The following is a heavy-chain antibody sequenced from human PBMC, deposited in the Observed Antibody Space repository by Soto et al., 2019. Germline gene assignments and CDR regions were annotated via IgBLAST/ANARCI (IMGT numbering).Heavy chain of an antibody. Sequence: QVQLVQSGAEVKKPGSSVKVSCKASGGTFSSYAISWVXXAXXXGXXXXGGSIPIFGTANYAQKFQGRVTITADESTSTAYMELSSLRSEDTAVYYCARHVPAAGYYYGMDVWGQGTTVTVSS. J-gene: IGHJ6*02. CDR3: ARHVPAAGYYYGMDV. D-gene: IGHD2-2*01. V-gene: IGHV1-69*12. CDR2: SIPIFGTA. CDR1: GGTFSSYA.